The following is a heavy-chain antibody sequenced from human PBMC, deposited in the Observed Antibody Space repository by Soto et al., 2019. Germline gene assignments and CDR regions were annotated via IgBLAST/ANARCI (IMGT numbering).Heavy chain of an antibody. Sequence: QVQLVQSGPEMSKPGASVKVSCNTSGYTFTIYFIHWVRQAPGRGLEWMGWINPNSGDTKYAQNFQGRVTKTRDTAISPAYMGLGGLTSDDPAVFFCARAKRGSFYFDSWGQGTLVTVSS. CDR1: GYTFTIYF. CDR2: INPNSGDT. CDR3: ARAKRGSFYFDS. D-gene: IGHD1-26*01. V-gene: IGHV1-2*02. J-gene: IGHJ4*02.